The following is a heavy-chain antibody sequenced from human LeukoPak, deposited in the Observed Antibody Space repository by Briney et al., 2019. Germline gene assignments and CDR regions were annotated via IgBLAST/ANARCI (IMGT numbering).Heavy chain of an antibody. CDR1: GFTFSSYS. V-gene: IGHV3-21*01. Sequence: GGSLRLSCAASGFTFSSYSMNWVRQAPGKGLEWVSSISSSSSYIYYADSVKGRFTISRDNAKNSLYLQMNSLRAEDTAVYYCARASRIAVASFDYWGQGTLVTVSS. J-gene: IGHJ4*02. CDR3: ARASRIAVASFDY. D-gene: IGHD6-19*01. CDR2: ISSSSSYI.